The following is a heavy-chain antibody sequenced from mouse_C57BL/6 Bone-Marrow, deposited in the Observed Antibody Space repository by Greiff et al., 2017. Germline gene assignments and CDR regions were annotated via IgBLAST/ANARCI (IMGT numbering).Heavy chain of an antibody. J-gene: IGHJ3*01. CDR2: IYPRSGNT. D-gene: IGHD2-1*01. CDR3: ARGGEGYYGNFLFAY. Sequence: VQLQQSGAELARPGASVKLSCKASGYTFTSYGISWVKQRPGQGLEWIGEIYPRSGNTYYNEKFKGKATLTADKSSSTAYMELRSLTSEDSAVYSCARGGEGYYGNFLFAYWGQGTLVTVSA. V-gene: IGHV1-81*01. CDR1: GYTFTSYG.